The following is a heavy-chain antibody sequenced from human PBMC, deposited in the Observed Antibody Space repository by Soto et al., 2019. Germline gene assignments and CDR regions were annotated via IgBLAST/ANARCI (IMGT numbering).Heavy chain of an antibody. Sequence: EVQLLESGGGLVQPGGSLRLSCAGSGFTFINYAMNWVRQAPGKGLEWVSSISGGGDATFFADSVRGRFTISRDNSENTVTLQTNSLGVDDTAVYYCARKILGSHSRPNYWYFDLWGRGTLVTVSS. D-gene: IGHD7-27*01. CDR2: ISGGGDAT. CDR3: ARKILGSHSRPNYWYFDL. V-gene: IGHV3-23*01. J-gene: IGHJ2*01. CDR1: GFTFINYA.